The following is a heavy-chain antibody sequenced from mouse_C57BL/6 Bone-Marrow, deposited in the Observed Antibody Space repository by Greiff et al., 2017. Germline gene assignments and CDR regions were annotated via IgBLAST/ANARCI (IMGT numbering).Heavy chain of an antibody. J-gene: IGHJ4*01. D-gene: IGHD1-1*01. CDR3: ARHDSSSLYYAMDY. CDR1: GYTFTSYW. Sequence: QVQLQQPGAELVMPGASVKLSCKASGYTFTSYWMHWVKQRPGQGLEWIGEIDPSDSYTNYNQKFKGKSTLTVDKSSSTAYMQLSSLTSEDSAVYYCARHDSSSLYYAMDYWGQGTSVTVSS. V-gene: IGHV1-69*01. CDR2: IDPSDSYT.